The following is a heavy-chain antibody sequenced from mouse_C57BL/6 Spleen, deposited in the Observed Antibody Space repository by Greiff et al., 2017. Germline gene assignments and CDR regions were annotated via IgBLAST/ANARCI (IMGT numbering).Heavy chain of an antibody. CDR2: FYPGSGSI. CDR1: GYTFTEST. V-gene: IGHV1-62-2*01. CDR3: ARHGRGLYDGYYVAWFAY. D-gene: IGHD2-3*01. Sequence: VQLQQSGAELVKPGASVKLSCKASGYTFTESTIHWVKQRSGQGLEWIGWFYPGSGSIKYTEKFKDKATLTADKSSSTVYMELSRLTSEDSAVYFCARHGRGLYDGYYVAWFAYWGQGTLVTVSA. J-gene: IGHJ3*01.